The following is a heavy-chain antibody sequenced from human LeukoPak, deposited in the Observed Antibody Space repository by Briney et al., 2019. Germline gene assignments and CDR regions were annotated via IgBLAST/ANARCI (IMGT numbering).Heavy chain of an antibody. V-gene: IGHV3-11*06. CDR3: ARGAYYDSSGYYYDIDY. J-gene: IGHJ4*02. CDR2: ISSSNTYT. Sequence: GGSLRLSCAASGFTFSDYYMSWIRQAPGKGLEWVSYISSSNTYTNYTDSVKGRFTISRDNAKNSLYLQMNSLRVEDTAVYYCARGAYYDSSGYYYDIDYWGQGTLVTVPS. CDR1: GFTFSDYY. D-gene: IGHD3-22*01.